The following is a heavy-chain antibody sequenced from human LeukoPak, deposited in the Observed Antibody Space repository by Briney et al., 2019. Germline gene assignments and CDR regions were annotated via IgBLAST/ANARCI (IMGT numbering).Heavy chain of an antibody. Sequence: SETLSLTCAVYGGSFSGYYWSWIRQPPGKGLEWIGEINHSGSTNYNPSLKSRVTISVDTSKNQFSLKLSSVTAADTAVYYCARGRLVRRYDFWSGYPNWFDPWGQEPWSPSPQ. D-gene: IGHD3-3*01. CDR3: ARGRLVRRYDFWSGYPNWFDP. CDR1: GGSFSGYY. J-gene: IGHJ5*02. CDR2: INHSGST. V-gene: IGHV4-34*01.